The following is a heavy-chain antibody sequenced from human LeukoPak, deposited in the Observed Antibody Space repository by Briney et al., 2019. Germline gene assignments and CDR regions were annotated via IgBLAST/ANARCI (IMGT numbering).Heavy chain of an antibody. D-gene: IGHD6-19*01. CDR2: IRYDGSYK. J-gene: IGHJ4*02. CDR3: ARGPFKGGAVAGAFDY. V-gene: IGHV3-30*02. Sequence: PGGSLRLSCAASGFTFSSYGMHWVRQSPGKGLGWVAFIRYDGSYKYYVDSVKGRFTVSRDSAKNSLYLQMNSLRAEDTAVYYCARGPFKGGAVAGAFDYWGQGTLVTVSS. CDR1: GFTFSSYG.